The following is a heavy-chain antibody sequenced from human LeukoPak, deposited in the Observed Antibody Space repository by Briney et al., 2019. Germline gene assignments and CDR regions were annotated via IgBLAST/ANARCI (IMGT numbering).Heavy chain of an antibody. CDR2: ISSSSSYI. Sequence: GGSLRLSCAASGFTFSTYSMNWVRQAPGKGLEWVSSISSSSSYIYYTDSVKGRFTISRDNAKNSLYLQMNSLRAEDTAVYYCARDSGGYNYFDYWGLGTLVTVSS. CDR1: GFTFSTYS. J-gene: IGHJ4*02. CDR3: ARDSGGYNYFDY. D-gene: IGHD6-19*01. V-gene: IGHV3-21*01.